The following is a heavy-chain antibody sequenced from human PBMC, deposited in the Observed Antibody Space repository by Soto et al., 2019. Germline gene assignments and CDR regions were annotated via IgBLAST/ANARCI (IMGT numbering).Heavy chain of an antibody. CDR1: GFTFSNYW. Sequence: EVQLVESGGGLVQPGGSLRLSCAASGFTFSNYWMSWVRQAPGEGLEWVANIKQDGSENSYVDSVKGRFTISRDNAKNSVHLQMNSRRAEDTAVYYCARGRYCSGGRCYFDYWGQGTQVTVSS. D-gene: IGHD2-15*01. V-gene: IGHV3-7*04. CDR3: ARGRYCSGGRCYFDY. J-gene: IGHJ4*02. CDR2: IKQDGSEN.